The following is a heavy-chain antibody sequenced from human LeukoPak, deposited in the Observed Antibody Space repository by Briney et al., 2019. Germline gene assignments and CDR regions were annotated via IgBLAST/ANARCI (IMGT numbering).Heavy chain of an antibody. V-gene: IGHV4-34*01. CDR2: INHSGST. Sequence: SSETLSLTCAVYGGSFSGYYWSWIRQPPGKGLEWIGEINHSGSTNYNPSLKSRVTISVDTSKNQFSLKLSSVTAADTAVYYCARGRKGRGYSYGTDYWGQGTLVTVSS. J-gene: IGHJ4*02. D-gene: IGHD5-18*01. CDR3: ARGRKGRGYSYGTDY. CDR1: GGSFSGYY.